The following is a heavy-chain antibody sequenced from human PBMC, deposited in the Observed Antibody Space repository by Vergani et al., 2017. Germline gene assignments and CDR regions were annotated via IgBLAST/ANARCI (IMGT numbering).Heavy chain of an antibody. CDR3: ARETCSSTSCLYLGVAFGI. D-gene: IGHD2-2*01. V-gene: IGHV4-30-4*01. Sequence: QVQLQESGPGLVKPSQTLSLTCTVSGGSISSGHYYWSWIRRPPGKGLEWIGHIYYSGSTYYKSSLKSRVTISVDTSNNQFSLKLSSVTAADTAVYYCARETCSSTSCLYLGVAFGIWGQGTMVTVSS. CDR1: GGSISSGHYY. J-gene: IGHJ3*02. CDR2: IYYSGST.